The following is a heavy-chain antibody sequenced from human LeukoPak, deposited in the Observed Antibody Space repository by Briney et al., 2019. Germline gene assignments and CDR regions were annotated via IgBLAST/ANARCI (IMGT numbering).Heavy chain of an antibody. J-gene: IGHJ4*02. CDR2: ISGSGGST. Sequence: PGGSLRLSCAASGFTFSSYAMSWVRQAPGKGLECVSAISGSGGSTYYADSLKGGFTISRDKSKNTLYMQMNYLRADGTAAYYWAKDPGRSGWYGSSDYWGQGTLVTASS. V-gene: IGHV3-23*01. CDR3: AKDPGRSGWYGSSDY. D-gene: IGHD6-19*01. CDR1: GFTFSSYA.